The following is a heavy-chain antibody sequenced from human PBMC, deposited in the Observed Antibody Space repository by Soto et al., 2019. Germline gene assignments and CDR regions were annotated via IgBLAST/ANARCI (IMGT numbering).Heavy chain of an antibody. CDR1: GYTFTKYG. CDR2: ISADNGDT. D-gene: IGHD2-2*01. CDR3: ARGLAQPLGY. J-gene: IGHJ4*02. V-gene: IGHV1-18*01. Sequence: QVQLVQSGAEVKKPGASVKVSCKASGYTFTKYGINWVRQAPGQGLEWMGWISADNGDTNYAQKFQGRVTMTTDTSTSKVYMELRSRISDDTAVYYCARGLAQPLGYWGQGTLVTVSS.